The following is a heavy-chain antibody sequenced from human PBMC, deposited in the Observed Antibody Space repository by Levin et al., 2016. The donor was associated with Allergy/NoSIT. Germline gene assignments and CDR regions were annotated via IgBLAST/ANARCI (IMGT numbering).Heavy chain of an antibody. J-gene: IGHJ4*02. V-gene: IGHV4-39*01. CDR1: GGSISSSSYY. CDR2: IYYSGST. D-gene: IGHD3-3*01. CDR3: ARGGVLEWLLYSRGLGLIDY. Sequence: GSLRLSCTVSGGSISSSSYYWGWIRQPPGKGLEWIGSIYYSGSTYYNPSLKSRVTISVDTSKNQFSLKLSSVTAADTAVYYCARGGVLEWLLYSRGLGLIDYWGQGTLVTVSS.